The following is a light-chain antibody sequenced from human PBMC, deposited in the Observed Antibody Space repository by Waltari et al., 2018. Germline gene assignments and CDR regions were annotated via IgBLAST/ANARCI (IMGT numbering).Light chain of an antibody. CDR3: QQFNDWPRT. Sequence: EVVMTQSPATLSVSPGESVTLSCRASQSVSRNVVWYQQRPGRAPRPLIYAASTRATDTPDRFSGSGSGTEFSLTISRLQSEDFAVYYCQQFNDWPRTFGQGTRVEIK. CDR2: AAS. CDR1: QSVSRN. V-gene: IGKV3-15*01. J-gene: IGKJ1*01.